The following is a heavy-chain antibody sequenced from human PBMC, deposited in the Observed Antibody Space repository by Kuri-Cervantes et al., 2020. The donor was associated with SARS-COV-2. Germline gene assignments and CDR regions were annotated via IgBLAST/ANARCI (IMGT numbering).Heavy chain of an antibody. CDR1: GGSISSSSYY. J-gene: IGHJ4*02. V-gene: IGHV4-39*07. CDR2: IYHSGST. Sequence: SETLSLTCTVSGGSISSSSYYWGWIRQPPGKGLEWIGSIYHSGSTYYNPSLKSRVTISVDTSKNQFSLKLSSVTAADTAVYHCARVVVVVPAARNYFDYWGQGTLVTVSS. CDR3: ARVVVVVPAARNYFDY. D-gene: IGHD2-2*01.